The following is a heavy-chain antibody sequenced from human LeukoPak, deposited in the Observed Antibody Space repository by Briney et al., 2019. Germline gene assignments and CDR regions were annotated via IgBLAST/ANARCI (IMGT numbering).Heavy chain of an antibody. CDR2: ISAYNGNT. Sequence: VASVKVSCKASGYTFTSYGISWVRQAPGQGLEWMGWISAYNGNTNYAQKLQGRVTMTTDTSTSTAYMELRSLRSDDTAVYYCVSSTRSDAFDIWGQGTMVTVSS. J-gene: IGHJ3*02. V-gene: IGHV1-18*01. CDR1: GYTFTSYG. D-gene: IGHD2-2*01. CDR3: VSSTRSDAFDI.